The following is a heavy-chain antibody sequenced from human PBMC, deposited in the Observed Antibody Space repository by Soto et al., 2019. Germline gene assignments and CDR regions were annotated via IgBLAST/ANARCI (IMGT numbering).Heavy chain of an antibody. Sequence: DVLLVQSGAEVKKPGDSLRISCKVSGYNFTNYWISWVRQMPGKGLEWMGRIAPSDSYTNYSPSLRGHVSLSVDKSITTAYLQWSSLKASDTAIYFCARAGTIRGNPCYDCYWGQGTLFTVSS. CDR3: ARAGTIRGNPCYDCY. V-gene: IGHV5-10-1*03. CDR1: GYNFTNYW. CDR2: IAPSDSYT. D-gene: IGHD2-2*01. J-gene: IGHJ4*02.